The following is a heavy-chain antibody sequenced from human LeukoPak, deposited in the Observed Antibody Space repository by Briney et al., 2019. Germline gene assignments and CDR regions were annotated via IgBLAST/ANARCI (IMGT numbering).Heavy chain of an antibody. CDR2: ISKDGSIK. J-gene: IGHJ4*02. CDR1: GFTFSSHA. V-gene: IGHV3-30*01. D-gene: IGHD6-13*01. Sequence: GGSLRLSCAASGFTFSSHAMHWVRQAPGKGLEWVGIISKDGSIKYYADSMKGRLTMSRDNSRNTLYLQMNSLRAEDTSIYYCVREQTIMAAAGLDYWGQGTLGTVSS. CDR3: VREQTIMAAAGLDY.